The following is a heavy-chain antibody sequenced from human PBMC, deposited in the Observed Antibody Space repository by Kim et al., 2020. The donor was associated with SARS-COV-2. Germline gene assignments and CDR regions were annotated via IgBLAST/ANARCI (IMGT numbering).Heavy chain of an antibody. CDR1: EFTFSRYS. D-gene: IGHD3-10*01. CDR2: ISSFSDYI. V-gene: IGHV3-21*01. J-gene: IGHJ4*02. CDR3: ARDLGLGRPGGFDC. Sequence: GGSLRLSCAASEFTFSRYSMNWVRQAPGKGLEWVSTISSFSDYIYYAESVKGRFTISRDNAKNSVYLQMNSLRVDDTAMYYCARDLGLGRPGGFDCWGQGALGTASS.